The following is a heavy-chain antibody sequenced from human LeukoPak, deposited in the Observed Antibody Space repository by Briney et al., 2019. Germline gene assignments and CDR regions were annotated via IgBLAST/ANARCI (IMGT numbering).Heavy chain of an antibody. CDR1: GGSFSSYY. CDR2: IYYSGST. CDR3: ARALGGDLWSGYYNNWFDP. V-gene: IGHV4-59*01. J-gene: IGHJ5*02. D-gene: IGHD3-3*01. Sequence: KPSETLSLTCAVYGGSFSSYYWSWIRQPPGKGLEWIGYIYYSGSTNYNPSLKSRVTISVDTSKNQFSLKLSSVTAADTAVYYCARALGGDLWSGYYNNWFDPWGQGTLVTVSS.